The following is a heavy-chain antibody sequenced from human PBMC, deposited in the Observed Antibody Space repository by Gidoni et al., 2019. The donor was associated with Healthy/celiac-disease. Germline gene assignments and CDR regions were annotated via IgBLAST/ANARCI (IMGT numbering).Heavy chain of an antibody. D-gene: IGHD6-13*01. CDR3: AKDKDIAAAGTSPVGY. CDR1: SYA. Sequence: SYAMSWVRQAPGKGLEWVSAISGSGGSTYYADSVKGRFTISRDNSKNTLYLQMNSLRAEDTAVYYCAKDKDIAAAGTSPVGYWGQGTLVTVSS. J-gene: IGHJ4*02. CDR2: ISGSGGST. V-gene: IGHV3-23*01.